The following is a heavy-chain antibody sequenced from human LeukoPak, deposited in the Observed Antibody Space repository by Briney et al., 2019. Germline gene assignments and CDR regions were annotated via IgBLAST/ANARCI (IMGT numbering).Heavy chain of an antibody. V-gene: IGHV3-23*01. D-gene: IGHD6-13*01. CDR2: IIGSGGST. Sequence: GGSLRLSCAASGFTFSNYAMSWVRQAPGKGLEWVSGIIGSGGSTYYAYSVKGRFTISRDNSKNTLYLQMNSLRAEDSAIYYCAKESGFYSNSPPDSWGQGTLVTVSS. J-gene: IGHJ4*02. CDR3: AKESGFYSNSPPDS. CDR1: GFTFSNYA.